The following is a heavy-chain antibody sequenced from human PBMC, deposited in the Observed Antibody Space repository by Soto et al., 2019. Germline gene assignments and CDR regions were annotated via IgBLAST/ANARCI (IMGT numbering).Heavy chain of an antibody. CDR1: GGSISNYY. CDR3: ARRYCISTTCYLDY. Sequence: SSETLSLTCTVSGGSISNYYWSWIRQPPGKGLEWIGYIYYTGSTNYNPSLKSRVTISVDTSRNQFSLKLSSVTAADTAVYYCARRYCISTTCYLDYWGQGTLVTVSS. J-gene: IGHJ4*02. CDR2: IYYTGST. V-gene: IGHV4-59*01. D-gene: IGHD2-2*01.